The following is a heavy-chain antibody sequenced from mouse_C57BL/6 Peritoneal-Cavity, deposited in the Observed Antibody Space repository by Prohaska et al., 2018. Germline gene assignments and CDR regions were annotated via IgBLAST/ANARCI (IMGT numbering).Heavy chain of an antibody. CDR3: ARDYYADY. J-gene: IGHJ2*01. CDR2: IYPGSGST. V-gene: IGHV1-55*01. CDR1: FTFTSSW. Sequence: FTFTSSWITWVKQRPGQGLEWIGDIYPGSGSTNYNEKFKSKATLTVDTSSSTAYMQLSSLTSEDSAVYYCARDYYADYWGQGTTLTVSS.